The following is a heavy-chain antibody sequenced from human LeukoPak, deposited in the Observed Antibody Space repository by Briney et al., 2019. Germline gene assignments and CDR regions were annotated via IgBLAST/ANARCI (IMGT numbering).Heavy chain of an antibody. CDR2: IIPILGIA. CDR3: ARAVDTAMDSWYFDY. V-gene: IGHV1-69*04. D-gene: IGHD5-18*01. J-gene: IGHJ4*02. Sequence: SVKVSCKASGGTSSSYAISWVRQAPGQGLEWMGRIIPILGIANYAQKFQGRVTITADKSTSTAYMELSSLRSEDTAVYYCARAVDTAMDSWYFDYWGQGTLVTVSS. CDR1: GGTSSSYA.